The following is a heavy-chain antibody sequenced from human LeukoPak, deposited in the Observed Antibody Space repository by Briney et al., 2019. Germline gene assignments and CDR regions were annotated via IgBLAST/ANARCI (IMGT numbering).Heavy chain of an antibody. J-gene: IGHJ3*02. V-gene: IGHV1-2*02. CDR1: GYTFTGYY. Sequence: GASVKVSCKASGYTFTGYYMHWVRQALGQGLEWMGWINPNSGGTNYAQKFQGRVTMTRDTSTSTAYMELSRLRSDDTAVYYCARDLGYSGYDPPRFLKGFDIWGQGTMVTVSS. D-gene: IGHD5-12*01. CDR2: INPNSGGT. CDR3: ARDLGYSGYDPPRFLKGFDI.